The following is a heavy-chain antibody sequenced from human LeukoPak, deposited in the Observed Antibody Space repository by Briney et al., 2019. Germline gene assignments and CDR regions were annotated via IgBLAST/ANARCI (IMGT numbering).Heavy chain of an antibody. Sequence: SETLSLTCTVSGGSISSYYWSWIRQPPGKGLEWIGYIYYSGSTNSNPSLKSRVTISVDTSKNQFSLKLSSVTAADTAVYYCARLDYYDSSGHIDYWGQGTLITVSS. CDR1: GGSISSYY. CDR2: IYYSGST. V-gene: IGHV4-59*08. J-gene: IGHJ4*02. CDR3: ARLDYYDSSGHIDY. D-gene: IGHD3-22*01.